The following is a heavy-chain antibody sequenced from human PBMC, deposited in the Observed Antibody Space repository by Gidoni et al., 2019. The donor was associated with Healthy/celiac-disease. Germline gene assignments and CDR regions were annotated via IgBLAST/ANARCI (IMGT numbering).Heavy chain of an antibody. CDR2: IYYSGST. CDR1: GGSISSYY. J-gene: IGHJ4*02. CDR3: AGGSGSRRGFDY. Sequence: QVQLQESGPGLVKPPETLSLTCTVSGGSISSYYWSWIRQPPGKGLEWIGYIYYSGSTNYNPSLKSRVTISVDTSKNQFSLKLSSVTAADTAVYYCAGGSGSRRGFDYWGQGTLVTVSS. V-gene: IGHV4-59*01. D-gene: IGHD1-26*01.